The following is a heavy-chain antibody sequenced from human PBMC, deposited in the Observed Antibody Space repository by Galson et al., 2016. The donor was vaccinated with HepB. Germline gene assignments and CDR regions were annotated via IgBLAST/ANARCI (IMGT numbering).Heavy chain of an antibody. Sequence: SLRLSCAASGIAFSGYWMSWVRQAPGKGLEWVANIKQDGSEKYYVDSVKGRFTTSRHNAKNSLYLQMNSLRADDTAVYYCARLVEVARFDHWGQGTLVTVSS. CDR3: ARLVEVARFDH. D-gene: IGHD6-19*01. V-gene: IGHV3-7*03. CDR2: IKQDGSEK. J-gene: IGHJ4*02. CDR1: GIAFSGYW.